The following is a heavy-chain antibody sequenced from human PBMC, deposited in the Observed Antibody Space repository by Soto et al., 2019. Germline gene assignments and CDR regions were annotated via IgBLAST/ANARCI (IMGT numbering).Heavy chain of an antibody. J-gene: IGHJ5*02. V-gene: IGHV3-23*01. D-gene: IGHD6-19*01. Sequence: EVQLLESGGGFVQPGGSLRLSCAASGFTFSNYAMSWVRQAPGKGLEWVSAITAYGDSTHYADSVKGRFTISRDSPKNTLYLQMDSLRAEDTVVYYCAKDPLWYDSDWYPPPGVVPWRQGNLVNVSP. CDR2: ITAYGDST. CDR3: AKDPLWYDSDWYPPPGVVP. CDR1: GFTFSNYA.